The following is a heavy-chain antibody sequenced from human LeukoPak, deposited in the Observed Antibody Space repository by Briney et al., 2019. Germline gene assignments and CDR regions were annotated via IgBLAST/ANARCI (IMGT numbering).Heavy chain of an antibody. CDR1: GGSISSGGYY. D-gene: IGHD3-22*01. V-gene: IGHV4-31*03. J-gene: IGHJ5*02. Sequence: TSETLSLTCTVPGGSISSGGYYWSWIRQHPGKGLEWIGYIYYSGSTYYNPSLKSRVTISVDTSKNQFSLKLSSVTAADTAVYYCARDHERGSSGYPTYNWFDPWGQGTLVTVSS. CDR3: ARDHERGSSGYPTYNWFDP. CDR2: IYYSGST.